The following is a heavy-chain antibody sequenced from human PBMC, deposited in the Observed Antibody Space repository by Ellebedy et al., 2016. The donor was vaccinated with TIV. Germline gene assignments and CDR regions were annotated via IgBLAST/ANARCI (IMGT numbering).Heavy chain of an antibody. J-gene: IGHJ4*02. CDR2: ILFDGSEE. Sequence: PGGSLRLSCEASGFHFFRYGLHWVRQAPGKGLEWVAFILFDGSEENYADSVKGRFTISRDNSKHTVHLQMNSLRVEDTAVYFCAREDYGDSLSYYLDHWGQGALVIVSS. CDR1: GFHFFRYG. D-gene: IGHD4-17*01. V-gene: IGHV3-33*01. CDR3: AREDYGDSLSYYLDH.